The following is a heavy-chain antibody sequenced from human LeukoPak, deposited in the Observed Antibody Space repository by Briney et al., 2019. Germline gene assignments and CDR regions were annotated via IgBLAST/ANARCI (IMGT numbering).Heavy chain of an antibody. J-gene: IGHJ4*02. CDR1: GFTFSSYS. D-gene: IGHD5-12*01. V-gene: IGHV3-21*01. Sequence: PGGSLRLSCAASGFTFSSYSMNWVRQAPGKGLEWVSSITSSSSYIYCADSVKGRFTISRDNAKNSLYLQMNSLRAEDTAVYYCARVWRRGYDNGAFDYWGQGTLVTVSS. CDR2: ITSSSSYI. CDR3: ARVWRRGYDNGAFDY.